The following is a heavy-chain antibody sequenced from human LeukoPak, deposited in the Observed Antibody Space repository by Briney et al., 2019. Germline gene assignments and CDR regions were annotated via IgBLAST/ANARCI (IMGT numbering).Heavy chain of an antibody. Sequence: SETLSLTCAVSGGSISSGGYSSSWIRQPPGKGLEWIGYIYHSGSTYYNPSLKSRVTISVDRSKNQFSLKLSSVAAADTAVYYCARDDPNKYYFDYWGQGTLVTVSS. CDR1: GGSISSGGYS. CDR2: IYHSGST. V-gene: IGHV4-30-2*01. J-gene: IGHJ4*02. CDR3: ARDDPNKYYFDY.